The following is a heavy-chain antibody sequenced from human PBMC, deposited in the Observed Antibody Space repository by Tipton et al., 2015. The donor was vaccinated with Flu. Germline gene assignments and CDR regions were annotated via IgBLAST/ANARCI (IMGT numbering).Heavy chain of an antibody. CDR1: GFTFSDSA. J-gene: IGHJ4*02. CDR3: AKDFNWGST. CDR2: IGGSGDNT. D-gene: IGHD7-27*01. Sequence: SLRLSCAASGFTFSDSAMNWVRQAPGKGLEWVSDIGGSGDNTHYADSVKGRFTISRDNSKTTLYLQMNSLRPEDTAIYYCAKDFNWGSTWGQGTLVTVSS. V-gene: IGHV3-23*01.